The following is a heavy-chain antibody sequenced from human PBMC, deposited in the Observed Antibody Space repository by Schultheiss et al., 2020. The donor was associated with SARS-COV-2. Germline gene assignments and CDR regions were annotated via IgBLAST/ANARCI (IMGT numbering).Heavy chain of an antibody. V-gene: IGHV2-5*02. CDR1: GFSLSTSGVG. CDR2: IYWDDDK. J-gene: IGHJ3*02. Sequence: SGPTLVQPTQTLTLTCMFSGFSLSTSGVGVGWIRQPPGKALEWLALIYWDDDKRYSPSLKSRLTITKDTSKNQVVLTMTNMDPVDTATYYCAHRRRSRKGISGDAFDIWGQGTMVTVSS. CDR3: AHRRRSRKGISGDAFDI. D-gene: IGHD1-14*01.